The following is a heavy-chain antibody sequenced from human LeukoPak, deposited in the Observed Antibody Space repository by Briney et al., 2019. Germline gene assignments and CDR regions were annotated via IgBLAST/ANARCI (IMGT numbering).Heavy chain of an antibody. CDR3: AKDHIPEYYYDSTRRASAFDI. CDR1: GFTFSSYG. D-gene: IGHD3-22*01. J-gene: IGHJ3*02. V-gene: IGHV3-23*01. CDR2: ISGSGGST. Sequence: PGGSLRLSCAASGFTFSSYGMSWVRQAPGKGLEWVSGISGSGGSTYYADSVKGRFTVSRDNSKNTLYLQMNSLRAEDTAVYYCAKDHIPEYYYDSTRRASAFDIWGQGTMVTVSS.